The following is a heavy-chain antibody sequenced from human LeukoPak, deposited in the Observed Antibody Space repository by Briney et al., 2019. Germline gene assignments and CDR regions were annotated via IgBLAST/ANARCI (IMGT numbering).Heavy chain of an antibody. J-gene: IGHJ3*02. CDR2: FDPEDGET. CDR3: ATSSNNYDAAFDI. D-gene: IGHD3-22*01. V-gene: IGHV1-24*01. Sequence: ASVTVSFKVSGYTLTELSMHWVRQAPGKGLEWMGGFDPEDGETIYAQKFQGRVTMTEDTSTDTAYMELSSLRSEDTAVYYCATSSNNYDAAFDIWGQGTMVTASS. CDR1: GYTLTELS.